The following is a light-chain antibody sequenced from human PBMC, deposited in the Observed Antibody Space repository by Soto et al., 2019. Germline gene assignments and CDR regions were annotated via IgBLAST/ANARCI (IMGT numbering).Light chain of an antibody. CDR3: HQYASSSRT. CDR2: GAS. Sequence: EIVLTQSPGTLSLSPGERATLSCRASQSFSSNYLAWYQQKPGQAPRLLIYGASSRATGIPDRFSGSGSGIDFTLTISRLEPEDFAVYYCHQYASSSRTFGQGTKVEIK. J-gene: IGKJ1*01. V-gene: IGKV3-20*01. CDR1: QSFSSNY.